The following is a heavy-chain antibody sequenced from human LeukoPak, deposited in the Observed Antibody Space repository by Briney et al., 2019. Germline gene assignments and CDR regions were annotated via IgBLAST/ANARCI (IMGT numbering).Heavy chain of an antibody. V-gene: IGHV4-39*01. CDR3: ARQGYDFWSGYPDRIDY. CDR1: GGSISSSSYY. D-gene: IGHD3-3*01. J-gene: IGHJ4*02. CDR2: IYYSGST. Sequence: PSETLSLTCTVSGGSISSSSYYWGWIRQPPGTGLEWIGSIYYSGSTYYNPSLKSRVTISVDTSKNQFSLKLSSVTAADTAVYYCARQGYDFWSGYPDRIDYWGQGTLVTVSS.